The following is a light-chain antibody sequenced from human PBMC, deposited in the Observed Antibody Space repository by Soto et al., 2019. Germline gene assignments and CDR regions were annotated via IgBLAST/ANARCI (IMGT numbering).Light chain of an antibody. CDR2: AAS. V-gene: IGKV1-27*01. J-gene: IGKJ1*01. Sequence: NQLTLSPFALSASVGDRVTLTCRASQGISSYSAWYQQKPGKVPKLLIYAASTLQSGVPSRFSGSGSGTDFTLTISSLQPEDVATYYCQKYNSAPETFGQGAKVDI. CDR3: QKYNSAPET. CDR1: QGISSY.